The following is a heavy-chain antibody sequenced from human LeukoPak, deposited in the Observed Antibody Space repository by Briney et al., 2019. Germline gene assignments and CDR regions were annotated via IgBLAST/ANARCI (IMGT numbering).Heavy chain of an antibody. CDR1: GGSISSSSYY. CDR2: IYFSGRT. J-gene: IGHJ3*02. CDR3: ARVSPNTYYYDSSGYYLVRDAFDI. V-gene: IGHV4-39*07. D-gene: IGHD3-22*01. Sequence: SETLSLTCNVSGGSISSSSYYWGWIRQPPGKGLEWIGSIYFSGRTYYNMSLKSRVTISIDTSKNQFSLKVNSVTAADTAVYYCARVSPNTYYYDSSGYYLVRDAFDIWGQGTMVTVSS.